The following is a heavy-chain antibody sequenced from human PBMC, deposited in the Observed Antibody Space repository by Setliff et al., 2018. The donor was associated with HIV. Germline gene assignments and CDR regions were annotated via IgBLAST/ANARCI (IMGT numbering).Heavy chain of an antibody. CDR3: ARGIGTRYNYYMDV. CDR2: IYYSGST. CDR1: DGSFSSDY. J-gene: IGHJ6*03. D-gene: IGHD1-20*01. Sequence: SETLSLTCTVSDGSFSSDYWTWIRQTPGKGLEWIGYIYYSGSTKYNPSLTSRVTMSVDTSRNQLSLKLSSVTAADTAVYYCARGIGTRYNYYMDVWGIGTTVTVSS. V-gene: IGHV4-59*12.